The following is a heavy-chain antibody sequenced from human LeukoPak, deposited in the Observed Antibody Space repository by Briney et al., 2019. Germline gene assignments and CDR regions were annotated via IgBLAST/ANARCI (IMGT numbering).Heavy chain of an antibody. D-gene: IGHD3-22*01. CDR3: ARTYYYDSSGYPVQVSDAFDI. Sequence: SVKVSCKASGGTFSSYAISWMRQAPGQGLEWMGGIIPIFHTADYAQKFQGRVTITADESTSTVYMELSRLRSEDTAMYYCARTYYYDSSGYPVQVSDAFDIWGQGTMVTVSS. J-gene: IGHJ3*02. CDR2: IIPIFHTA. CDR1: GGTFSSYA. V-gene: IGHV1-69*13.